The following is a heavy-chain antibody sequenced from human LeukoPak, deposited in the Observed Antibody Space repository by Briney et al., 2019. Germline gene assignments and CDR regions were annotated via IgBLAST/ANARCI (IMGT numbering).Heavy chain of an antibody. V-gene: IGHV3-30*02. CDR2: IRYDGSNK. CDR1: GFTFSSYG. J-gene: IGHJ4*02. CDR3: AKQYYYDSSGYYYDGPV. Sequence: PGGSLRLSCAASGFTFSSYGMHWVRQAPGKGLEWVAFIRYDGSNKYYADSVKGRFTISRDNPKNTLYLQMNSLRAEDTAVYYCAKQYYYDSSGYYYDGPVWGQGTLATVSS. D-gene: IGHD3-22*01.